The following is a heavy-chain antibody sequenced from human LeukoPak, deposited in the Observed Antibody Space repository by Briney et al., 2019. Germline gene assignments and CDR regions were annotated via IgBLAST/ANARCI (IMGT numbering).Heavy chain of an antibody. D-gene: IGHD4-11*01. J-gene: IGHJ6*03. CDR2: ISAYNGNT. CDR1: GYTFSAHH. Sequence: ASVKVSCKASGYTFSAHHIHWVRQAPGQGLEWMGWISAYNGNTNYAQKLQSRVTMTTDTSTTTAYMALRSLSSDDTAVYYCARPYSNPYYYYYYYMDVWGKGTTVTVSS. V-gene: IGHV1-18*04. CDR3: ARPYSNPYYYYYYYMDV.